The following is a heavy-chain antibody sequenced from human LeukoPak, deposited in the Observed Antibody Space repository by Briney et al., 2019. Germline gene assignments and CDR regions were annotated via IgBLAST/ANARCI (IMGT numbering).Heavy chain of an antibody. Sequence: GRSLRLSCAASGFTFSSYAMHWVRQAPGKGLEWVAVISYDGSNKYYADSVKGRFTISRDNSKNTLYLQMNSLRAEDTAVYYCARVGGYGALHYYYYMDVWGKGTTVTVSS. CDR2: ISYDGSNK. D-gene: IGHD4-17*01. CDR1: GFTFSSYA. V-gene: IGHV3-30-3*01. CDR3: ARVGGYGALHYYYYMDV. J-gene: IGHJ6*03.